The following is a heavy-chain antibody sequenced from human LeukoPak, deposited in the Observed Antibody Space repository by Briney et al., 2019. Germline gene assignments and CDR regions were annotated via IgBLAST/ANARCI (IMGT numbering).Heavy chain of an antibody. Sequence: SQTLSLTSNVSGDSITSRGYYWSWIRQHPGKGLEWIGYVYYSGIIHYNRSLKNRVTISIDTSNNQFSLRLKSVTAADTAVYYCARAVGTADNWFDPWGQGALVTVSS. CDR2: VYYSGII. J-gene: IGHJ5*02. V-gene: IGHV4-31*03. D-gene: IGHD2-21*02. CDR1: GDSITSRGYY. CDR3: ARAVGTADNWFDP.